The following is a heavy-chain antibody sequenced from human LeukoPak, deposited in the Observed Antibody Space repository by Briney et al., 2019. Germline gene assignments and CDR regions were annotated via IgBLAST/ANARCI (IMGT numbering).Heavy chain of an antibody. J-gene: IGHJ6*03. V-gene: IGHV3-33*06. CDR3: AKDGYSSTGYMDV. D-gene: IGHD6-13*01. Sequence: GRSLRLSCAASGFIFSSYGMHCVRQAPGKGLEWVAVIWYDGSNKYYTDSVKGRFTISRDNSKNTLYLQMNSLRAEDTAVYYCAKDGYSSTGYMDVWGKGTTVTVSS. CDR1: GFIFSSYG. CDR2: IWYDGSNK.